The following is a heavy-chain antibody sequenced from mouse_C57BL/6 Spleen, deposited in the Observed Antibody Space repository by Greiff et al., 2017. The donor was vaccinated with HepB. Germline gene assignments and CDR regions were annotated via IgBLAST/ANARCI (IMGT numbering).Heavy chain of an antibody. D-gene: IGHD1-1*01. V-gene: IGHV1-81*01. CDR3: ARHEDGGGYYYGY. Sequence: QVQLQQSGAELARPGASVKLSCKASGYTFTSYGISWVKQRTGQGLEWIGEIYPRSGNTYYNEKFKGKATLTADKSSGTAYMELRSLTSEDSAVYFCARHEDGGGYYYGYWGQGTTLTVSS. J-gene: IGHJ2*01. CDR2: IYPRSGNT. CDR1: GYTFTSYG.